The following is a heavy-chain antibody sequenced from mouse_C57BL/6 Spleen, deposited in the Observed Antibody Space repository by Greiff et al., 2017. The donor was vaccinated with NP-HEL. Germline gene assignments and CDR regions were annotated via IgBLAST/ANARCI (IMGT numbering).Heavy chain of an antibody. CDR2: ISYDGSN. CDR3: ARDLWD. D-gene: IGHD6-2*01. J-gene: IGHJ2*01. Sequence: ESGPGLVKPSQSLSLTCSVTGYSITSGYYWNWIRQFPGNKLEWMGYISYDGSNNYNPSLKNRISITRDTSKNQFFLKLNSVTTEDTATYYCARDLWDWGQGTTLTVSS. V-gene: IGHV3-6*01. CDR1: GYSITSGYY.